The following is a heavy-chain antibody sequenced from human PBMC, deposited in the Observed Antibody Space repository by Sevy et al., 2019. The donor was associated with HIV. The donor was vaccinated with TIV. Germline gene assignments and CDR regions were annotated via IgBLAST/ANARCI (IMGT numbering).Heavy chain of an antibody. J-gene: IGHJ4*02. CDR2: TRNKADGYTT. V-gene: IGHV3-72*01. CDR3: ATHAGIAAAGRVFDY. CDR1: GFTFSDHY. Sequence: GGSLRLSCLASGFTFSDHYMEWVRQAPGKGLEWVGRTRNKADGYTTEYAASVKGRFTISRDESKNSLYVQMNSLKAEDTAVYYCATHAGIAAAGRVFDYWGQGTLVTVSS. D-gene: IGHD6-13*01.